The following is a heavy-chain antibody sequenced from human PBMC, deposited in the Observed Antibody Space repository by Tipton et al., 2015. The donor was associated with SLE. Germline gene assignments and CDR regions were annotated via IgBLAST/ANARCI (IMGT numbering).Heavy chain of an antibody. CDR3: ARVDDYYSSGYSAYYMDV. CDR1: GGSISSSTYY. CDR2: INYSGTT. V-gene: IGHV4-39*07. D-gene: IGHD3-22*01. Sequence: TLSLTCTVSGGSISSSTYYWGWIRQPPGKGLEWIGNINYSGTTYYNPSLKSRVTMSVDTSKNQFSLRLGSVTAADTAVYYCARVDDYYSSGYSAYYMDVWGTGTTVTVSS. J-gene: IGHJ6*03.